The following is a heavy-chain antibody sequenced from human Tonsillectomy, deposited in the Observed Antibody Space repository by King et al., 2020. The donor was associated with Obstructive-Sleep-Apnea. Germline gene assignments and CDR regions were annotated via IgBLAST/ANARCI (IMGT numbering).Heavy chain of an antibody. CDR1: GGSISSYY. CDR3: ARASGILTGYPDAFDI. V-gene: IGHV4-59*01. D-gene: IGHD3-9*01. Sequence: QLQESGPGLVKPSETLSLTCTVSGGSISSYYWSWIRQPPGKGLEWIGYIFYSGSTNYNSSLKSRVTISVDTSKNQFSLKLGSVTAADTAVYYCARASGILTGYPDAFDIWGQGTMVTVSS. CDR2: IFYSGST. J-gene: IGHJ3*02.